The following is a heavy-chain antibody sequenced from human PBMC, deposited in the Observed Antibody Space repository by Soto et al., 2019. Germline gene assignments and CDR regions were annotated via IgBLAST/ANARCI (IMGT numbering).Heavy chain of an antibody. CDR2: ISGSGGST. Sequence: PGGSLRLSCAASGFTFSSYAMSWVRQAPGKGLEWVSAISGSGGSTYYADSAKGRFTISRDNSKNTLYLQMNSLRAEDTAVYYCAKSQSITIFGVVITEYYYGMDVWGQGTTVTVSS. V-gene: IGHV3-23*01. J-gene: IGHJ6*02. D-gene: IGHD3-3*01. CDR1: GFTFSSYA. CDR3: AKSQSITIFGVVITEYYYGMDV.